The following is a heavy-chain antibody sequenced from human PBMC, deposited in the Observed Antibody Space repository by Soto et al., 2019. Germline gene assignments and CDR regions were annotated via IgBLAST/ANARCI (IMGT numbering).Heavy chain of an antibody. V-gene: IGHV3-33*01. Sequence: QVQLVESGGGVVQPGRSLRLSCAASGFTFSSYGMHWVRQAPGKGLEWVAVIWYDGSNKYYADSVKGRFTISRDNSKNTLYLQMNSLRAEDTAVYYCATGIAVDPGGMDVWGQGTTVTVSS. CDR3: ATGIAVDPGGMDV. CDR1: GFTFSSYG. D-gene: IGHD6-19*01. J-gene: IGHJ6*02. CDR2: IWYDGSNK.